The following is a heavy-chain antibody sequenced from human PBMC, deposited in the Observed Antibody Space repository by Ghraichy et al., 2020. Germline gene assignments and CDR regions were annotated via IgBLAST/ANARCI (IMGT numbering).Heavy chain of an antibody. CDR1: GFTFSSYS. Sequence: SLKLSCAASGFTFSSYSMNWVRQAPGKGLEWVSYISSSSSTIYYADSVKGRFTISRDNAKNSLYLQMNSLRDEDTAVYYCAREEQQHPSYYYYYGMDVWGQGTTVTVSS. CDR3: AREEQQHPSYYYYYGMDV. CDR2: ISSSSSTI. D-gene: IGHD6-13*01. J-gene: IGHJ6*02. V-gene: IGHV3-48*02.